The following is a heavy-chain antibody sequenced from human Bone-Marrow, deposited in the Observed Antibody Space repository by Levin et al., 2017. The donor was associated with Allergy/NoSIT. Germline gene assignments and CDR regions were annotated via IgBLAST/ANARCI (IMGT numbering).Heavy chain of an antibody. D-gene: IGHD3-16*02. CDR1: GFNFNLYE. Sequence: GESLKISCAASGFNFNLYEMNWVRQAPGKGLEWVSYISSSATGTTIYYIDSVKGRFTISRDNAKNSLYLQMNSLRAEDTGIYYCTRGGLDDYVWRSYRRLDAFDIWGQGTMVTVSS. J-gene: IGHJ3*02. V-gene: IGHV3-48*03. CDR3: TRGGLDDYVWRSYRRLDAFDI. CDR2: ISSSATGTTI.